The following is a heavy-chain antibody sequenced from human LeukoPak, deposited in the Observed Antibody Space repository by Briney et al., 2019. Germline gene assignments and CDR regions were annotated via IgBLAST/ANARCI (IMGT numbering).Heavy chain of an antibody. V-gene: IGHV4-59*01. CDR2: IYYSGST. J-gene: IGHJ6*03. CDR3: AKLRGGPDYYYYYYMDV. D-gene: IGHD4-23*01. Sequence: PSETLSLTCTVSGGSISSYYWSWIRQPPGKGLEWIGYIYYSGSTNYNPSFKSRVTISVDTSKNQFSLKLSSVTAADTAVYYCAKLRGGPDYYYYYYMDVWGKRTTVTVSS. CDR1: GGSISSYY.